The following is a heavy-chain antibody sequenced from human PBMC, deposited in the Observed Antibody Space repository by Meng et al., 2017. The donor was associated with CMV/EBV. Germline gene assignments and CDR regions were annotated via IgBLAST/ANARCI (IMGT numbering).Heavy chain of an antibody. D-gene: IGHD3-22*01. J-gene: IGHJ5*02. CDR3: ARGVVTMIVVYDP. Sequence: QLQLQELGPGQVKPSATLSLTCTVSGGSISSSSYYWGWIRQPPGKGLEWIGSIYYSGSTYYNPSLKSRVTISVDTSKNQFSLKLSSVTAADTAVYYCARGVVTMIVVYDPWGQGTLVTVSS. CDR2: IYYSGST. CDR1: GGSISSSSYY. V-gene: IGHV4-39*07.